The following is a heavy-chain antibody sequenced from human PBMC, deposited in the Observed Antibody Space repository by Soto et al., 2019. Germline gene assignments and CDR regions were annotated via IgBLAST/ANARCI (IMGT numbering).Heavy chain of an antibody. D-gene: IGHD4-17*01. CDR1: GGSFNDYY. Sequence: PSETLSLTCAVYGGSFNDYYWTWIRQPPGKGLEWIGEIIHSGSTNYNPSLKSRVTISVDTSKNQFSLKLSSVTAADTAVYYCARRAANTVIKRGYAYWGQGTLVTVSS. CDR3: ARRAANTVIKRGYAY. V-gene: IGHV4-34*12. CDR2: IIHSGST. J-gene: IGHJ4*02.